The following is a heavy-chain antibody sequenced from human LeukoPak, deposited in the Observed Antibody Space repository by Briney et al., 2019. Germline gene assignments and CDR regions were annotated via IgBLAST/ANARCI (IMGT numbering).Heavy chain of an antibody. CDR3: ARDRDGESDY. Sequence: ASVKVSCKASGYTFTGYHMHWVRQAPGQGLEWMGRINPNSGDTNYAQKFQGRVTMTRDTSISTAYMELSRLRSDDTAVYYCARDRDGESDYWGQGTLVTVSS. CDR2: INPNSGDT. CDR1: GYTFTGYH. D-gene: IGHD5-24*01. V-gene: IGHV1-2*06. J-gene: IGHJ4*02.